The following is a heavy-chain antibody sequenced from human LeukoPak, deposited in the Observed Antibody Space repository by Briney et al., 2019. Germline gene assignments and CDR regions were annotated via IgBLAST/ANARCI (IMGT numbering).Heavy chain of an antibody. J-gene: IGHJ4*02. CDR1: GFTFSSYG. CDR2: IRYDGTNK. V-gene: IGHV3-30*02. D-gene: IGHD3-9*01. CDR3: ANPRLRYFDWLSSLDY. Sequence: GRSLRLSCAASGFTFSSYGMHWVRQAPGKGLEGLAFIRYDGTNKYYADSAQGRFTISSDNSKNTLYLQMISLRAEDTAVYYCANPRLRYFDWLSSLDYWGQGTLVTVSS.